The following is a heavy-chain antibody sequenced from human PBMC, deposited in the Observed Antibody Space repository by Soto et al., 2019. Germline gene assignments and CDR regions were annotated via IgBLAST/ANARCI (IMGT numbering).Heavy chain of an antibody. CDR2: ISSSGSTI. Sequence: LRLSFAASVFTFSDYYMSWIRQAPGNGLEWVSYISSSGSTIYYADSVKGRFTISRDNAKNSLCLQMNSLRAEDTAVYYCARDGRLLRYSHDWDYYYGMDLWGKGTKLPVSS. CDR1: VFTFSDYY. D-gene: IGHD5-18*01. J-gene: IGHJ6*04. CDR3: ARDGRLLRYSHDWDYYYGMDL. V-gene: IGHV3-11*01.